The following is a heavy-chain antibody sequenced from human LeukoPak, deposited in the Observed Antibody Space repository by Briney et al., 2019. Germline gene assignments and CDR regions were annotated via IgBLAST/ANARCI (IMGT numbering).Heavy chain of an antibody. CDR2: IYYSGST. Sequence: SETLSLTCTVSGGSISSGDYYWSWIRQPPRKGPEWIGYIYYSGSTYYNPSLKSRVTISVDTSKNQFSLKLSSVPAADTAVYYCAREHLTIFGVVDYWGQGTLVTVSS. CDR1: GGSISSGDYY. CDR3: AREHLTIFGVVDY. D-gene: IGHD3-3*01. J-gene: IGHJ4*02. V-gene: IGHV4-30-4*08.